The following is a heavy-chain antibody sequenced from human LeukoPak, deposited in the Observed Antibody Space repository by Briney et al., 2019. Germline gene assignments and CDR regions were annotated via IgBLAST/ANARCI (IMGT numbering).Heavy chain of an antibody. CDR2: IYTSGST. D-gene: IGHD3-10*01. CDR1: GGSISSGSYY. Sequence: SQTLSLTCTVSGGSISSGSYYWSWIRQPAGKGLEWIGRIYTSGSTNHNPSLRSRVTISVDTSKNPFSLKVSSVTAADTAVYYCARESNSMVPYYYYYMDVWGKGTTVTVSS. J-gene: IGHJ6*03. CDR3: ARESNSMVPYYYYYMDV. V-gene: IGHV4-61*02.